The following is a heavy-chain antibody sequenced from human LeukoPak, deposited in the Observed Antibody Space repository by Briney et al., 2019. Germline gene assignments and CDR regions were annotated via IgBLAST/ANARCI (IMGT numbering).Heavy chain of an antibody. CDR1: GYTFTSYG. V-gene: IGHV1-18*01. CDR2: ISAYNGNT. Sequence: ASVKVCCKASGYTFTSYGISWVRQAPGQGLEWMGWISAYNGNTNYVQKFQGRVTMTTDTSTTTVYMELRNLKYDDTALYYCARDRTPGMAAAGTRGQDAFDIWGQGTVVTVSS. J-gene: IGHJ3*02. D-gene: IGHD6-13*01. CDR3: ARDRTPGMAAAGTRGQDAFDI.